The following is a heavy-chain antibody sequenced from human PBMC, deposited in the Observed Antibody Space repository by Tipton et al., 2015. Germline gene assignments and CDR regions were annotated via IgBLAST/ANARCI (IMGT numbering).Heavy chain of an antibody. Sequence: TLSLTCAVSAYSISSDYYWGWIRQPPGKGLEWIGSISHSGNTYYNPSLKSRLTMSRDTSKNQFSLQLTSVTAADTAVYYCACQDYDSLTRDYQTVDYWGQGTLVTVSS. V-gene: IGHV4-38-2*01. CDR1: AYSISSDYY. J-gene: IGHJ4*02. D-gene: IGHD3-9*01. CDR3: ACQDYDSLTRDYQTVDY. CDR2: ISHSGNT.